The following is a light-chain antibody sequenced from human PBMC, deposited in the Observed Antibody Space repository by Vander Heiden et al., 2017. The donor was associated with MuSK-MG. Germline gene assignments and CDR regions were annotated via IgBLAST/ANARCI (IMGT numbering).Light chain of an antibody. Sequence: EIVLTQSPATLSLSPGERATLSCRASQSVSSYLAWYQQKPGQAPRLLIYDASNRATGIPARFSGSGYGTDFTLTISSREPEDSAVYYCQQRSNWPRITFGQGTRLEIK. CDR2: DAS. V-gene: IGKV3-11*01. CDR1: QSVSSY. CDR3: QQRSNWPRIT. J-gene: IGKJ5*01.